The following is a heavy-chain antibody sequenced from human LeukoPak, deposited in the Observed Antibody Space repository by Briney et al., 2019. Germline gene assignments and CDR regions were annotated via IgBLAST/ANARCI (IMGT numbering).Heavy chain of an antibody. V-gene: IGHV1-2*02. CDR2: INPNSGGT. CDR3: ARAETTVTTIDY. CDR1: GYTFTGYY. D-gene: IGHD4-17*01. J-gene: IGHJ4*02. Sequence: ASVKVSCKASGYTFTGYYVHWVRQAPGQGLEWMGWINPNSGGTNYAQKFQGRVTMTRDTSISTAYMELSRLRSDDTAVYYCARAETTVTTIDYWGQGTLVTVSS.